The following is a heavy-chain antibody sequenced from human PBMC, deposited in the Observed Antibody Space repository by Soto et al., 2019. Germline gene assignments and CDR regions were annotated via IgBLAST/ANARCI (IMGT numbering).Heavy chain of an antibody. CDR2: IYPGDSDT. CDR3: ERHARYDFWSGYYHYYYGMDV. V-gene: IGHV5-51*01. D-gene: IGHD3-3*01. Sequence: GESLKISCKGSGYSFTSYWIGWVRQMPGEGLEWMGIIYPGDSDTRYSPSFQGQVTISADKAISTAYLQWSSLKASDTAMYYCERHARYDFWSGYYHYYYGMDVWGQGTTVTVSS. CDR1: GYSFTSYW. J-gene: IGHJ6*02.